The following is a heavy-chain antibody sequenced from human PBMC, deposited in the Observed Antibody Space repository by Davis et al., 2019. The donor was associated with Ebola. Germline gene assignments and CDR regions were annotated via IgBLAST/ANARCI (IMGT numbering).Heavy chain of an antibody. J-gene: IGHJ6*04. CDR1: GYTFTSYG. Sequence: ASVKVSCKASGYTFTSYGISWVRQAPGQGLEWMGWISAYNGNTNYAQKLQGRVTMTTDTSTSTAYMELRSPRSDDTAVYYCARGGGQQWLVPMYYGMDVWGKGTTVTVSS. CDR3: ARGGGQQWLVPMYYGMDV. CDR2: ISAYNGNT. V-gene: IGHV1-18*01. D-gene: IGHD6-19*01.